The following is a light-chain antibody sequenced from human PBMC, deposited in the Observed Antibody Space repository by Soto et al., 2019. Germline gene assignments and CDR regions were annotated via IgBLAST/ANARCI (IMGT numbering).Light chain of an antibody. V-gene: IGLV2-23*01. CDR1: SSDVGGQKL. CDR3: CSYAGSTTWV. J-gene: IGLJ3*02. CDR2: EGS. Sequence: QSVLTQPASVSGSPGQSITISCTGTSSDVGGQKLVSWYQQHPGKAPKVLLYEGSERPSGVSDRFSGSKSGNTDSLTISGLQAEDEADYYCCSYAGSTTWVFGGGTKLTVL.